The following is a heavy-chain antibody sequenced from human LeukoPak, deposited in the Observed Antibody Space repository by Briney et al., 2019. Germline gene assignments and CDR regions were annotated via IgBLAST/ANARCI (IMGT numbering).Heavy chain of an antibody. CDR1: GYTFTSYA. V-gene: IGHV1-2*02. J-gene: IGHJ4*02. D-gene: IGHD2-15*01. Sequence: ASVKVSCKASGYTFTSYAMHWVRQAPGQGLEWMGWINPNSGGTNYAQKFQGRVTMTRDTSISTAYMELSRLRSDDTAVYYCARLRIPGDYWGQGTLVTVSS. CDR2: INPNSGGT. CDR3: ARLRIPGDY.